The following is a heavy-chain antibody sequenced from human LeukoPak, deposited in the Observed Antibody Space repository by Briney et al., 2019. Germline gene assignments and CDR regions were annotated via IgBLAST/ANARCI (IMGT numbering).Heavy chain of an antibody. D-gene: IGHD3-9*01. CDR3: AKWGDYDVLTGYYVPDY. Sequence: GGPLRLSCAASGFTFSNYAMSWVRQAPGKGLEWVSAILGSGGSTYYADSVKGRFTVSRDNSKSTLYLQMNSLRAEDTALYYCAKWGDYDVLTGYYVPDYWGQGTLVTVSS. V-gene: IGHV3-23*01. J-gene: IGHJ4*02. CDR2: ILGSGGST. CDR1: GFTFSNYA.